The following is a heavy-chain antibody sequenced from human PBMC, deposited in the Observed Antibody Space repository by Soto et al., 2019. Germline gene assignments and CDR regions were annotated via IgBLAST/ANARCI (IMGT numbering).Heavy chain of an antibody. CDR1: GFTFSSYA. CDR2: ISGSGGSS. V-gene: IGHV3-23*01. D-gene: IGHD3-10*01. CDR3: ANRAVWFGERAIDY. Sequence: EVQLLESGGGLVQPGGSLRLSCAASGFTFSSYAMSWVRQAPGKGLEWVSAISGSGGSSYYADSVKGRFTISRDNSKNTLYLQMNSLRAEDTAVYYCANRAVWFGERAIDYWGQGTLVTVSS. J-gene: IGHJ4*02.